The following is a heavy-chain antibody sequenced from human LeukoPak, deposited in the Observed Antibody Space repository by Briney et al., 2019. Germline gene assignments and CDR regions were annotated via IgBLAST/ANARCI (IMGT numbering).Heavy chain of an antibody. CDR2: INPDGSST. CDR3: ARLFGGVTTSDY. V-gene: IGHV3-7*01. J-gene: IGHJ4*02. CDR1: GFSFSPYW. Sequence: PGWSLRLSCPASGFSFSPYWMSWVRQGPGKGLDWVASINPDGSSTPYVDSVKGRFTISRDNAQNSLYLQMNSLRPEDTAVYYCARLFGGVTTSDYWGEG. D-gene: IGHD4-17*01.